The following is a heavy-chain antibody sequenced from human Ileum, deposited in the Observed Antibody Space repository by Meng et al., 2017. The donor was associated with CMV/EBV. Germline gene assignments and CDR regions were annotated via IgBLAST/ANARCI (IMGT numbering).Heavy chain of an antibody. V-gene: IGHV6-1*01. CDR1: VDSVSSTTVT. CDR3: VRLTGNSWLDY. J-gene: IGHJ4*02. Sequence: QVKLQQSGPVLVKNSQTLLLPCAISVDSVSSTTVTWNWIRQSPSRGLEWLGRTYYRSKWFNDYALSVRGRITINPDISKNQLSLQLNSVTPEDTAVYYCVRLTGNSWLDYWGRGTLVTVFS. D-gene: IGHD6-13*01. CDR2: TYYRSKWFN.